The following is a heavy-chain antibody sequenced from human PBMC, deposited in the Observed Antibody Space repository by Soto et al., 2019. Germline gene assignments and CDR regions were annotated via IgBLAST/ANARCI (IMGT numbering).Heavy chain of an antibody. CDR2: TYYRSKWYN. Sequence: PSQTLSLTCAISGDSVSSNSAAWNWIRQSPSRGLEWPGRTYYRSKWYNGYAIFVKSRITINPDTSKNQFSLQLNSVTPDDTAVYYCARSQSGDLDYWGRGTLVTVSS. V-gene: IGHV6-1*01. CDR3: ARSQSGDLDY. CDR1: GDSVSSNSAA. J-gene: IGHJ4*02. D-gene: IGHD1-26*01.